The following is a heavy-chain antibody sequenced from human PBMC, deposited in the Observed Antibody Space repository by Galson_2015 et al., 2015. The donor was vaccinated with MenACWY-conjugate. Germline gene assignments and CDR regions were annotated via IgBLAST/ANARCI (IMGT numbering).Heavy chain of an antibody. Sequence: SLRLSCAASGFTFSSYWMHWVRQGPGKGLVWVSRINSDGSSTNYADSVKGRFTISRDNAKNTLYLQMNSLKTEDTAVYYCTRADHRYCSRTNCPFDHWGQGTLVTVSS. D-gene: IGHD2-2*01. CDR2: INSDGSST. CDR1: GFTFSSYW. CDR3: TRADHRYCSRTNCPFDH. J-gene: IGHJ4*02. V-gene: IGHV3-74*01.